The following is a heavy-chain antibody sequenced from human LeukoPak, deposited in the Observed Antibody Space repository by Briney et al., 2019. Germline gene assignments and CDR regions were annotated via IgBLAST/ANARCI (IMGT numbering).Heavy chain of an antibody. CDR2: IYYSGST. CDR3: ARTTVTPLGTYDAFDI. D-gene: IGHD4-17*01. J-gene: IGHJ3*02. V-gene: IGHV4-31*03. Sequence: SETLSLTCTVSGGSISSGGYYWSWIRQHPGKGLEWIGYIYYSGSTYYNPSLKSRVTISVDTSKNQFSLKLSSVTAADTAVYYCARTTVTPLGTYDAFDIWGQGTMVTVSS. CDR1: GGSISSGGYY.